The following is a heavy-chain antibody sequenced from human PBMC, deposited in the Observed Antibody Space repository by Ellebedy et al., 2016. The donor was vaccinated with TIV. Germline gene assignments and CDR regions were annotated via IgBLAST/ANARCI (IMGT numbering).Heavy chain of an antibody. CDR1: GFTFSSHG. D-gene: IGHD6-19*01. Sequence: PGGSLRLSCAASGFTFSSHGMAWVRQAPGKGLEWLSGITGGGDTTYYADSVKGRFTISRDNSKNTLFLQMNGLRAEETAVYYCARDRAGIEVAAYFDYWGQGTLVTVSS. V-gene: IGHV3-23*01. CDR3: ARDRAGIEVAAYFDY. J-gene: IGHJ4*02. CDR2: ITGGGDTT.